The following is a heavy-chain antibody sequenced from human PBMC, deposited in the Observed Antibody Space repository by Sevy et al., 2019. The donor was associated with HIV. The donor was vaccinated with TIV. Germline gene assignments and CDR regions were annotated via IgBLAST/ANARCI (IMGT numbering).Heavy chain of an antibody. D-gene: IGHD3-9*01. CDR1: GYTFTSYD. V-gene: IGHV1-8*01. Sequence: ASVKVSCKASGYTFTSYDINWVRQATGQGLEWMGWMNPNSGNTGYAQKFQGRVTMTRNTSISTAYMELSGLRSEDTAVYYCAASFYDILTGYYKKADAFDIWGQGTMVTVSS. J-gene: IGHJ3*02. CDR3: AASFYDILTGYYKKADAFDI. CDR2: MNPNSGNT.